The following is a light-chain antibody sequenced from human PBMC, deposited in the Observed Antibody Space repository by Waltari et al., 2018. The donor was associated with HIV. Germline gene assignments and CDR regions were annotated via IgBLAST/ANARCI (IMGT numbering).Light chain of an antibody. CDR3: SSYGGVASYLI. J-gene: IGLJ2*01. V-gene: IGLV2-11*01. CDR2: DVN. Sequence: QSALTQPRSVSGSPGQSVTISCTGTSSDIGAYDYVSWFQKFPGRAPKLLIFDVNKRPSGVPDRFSGFKSGDTASLTISGLQPDDESDYFCSSYGGVASYLIFGGGTTLTVL. CDR1: SSDIGAYDY.